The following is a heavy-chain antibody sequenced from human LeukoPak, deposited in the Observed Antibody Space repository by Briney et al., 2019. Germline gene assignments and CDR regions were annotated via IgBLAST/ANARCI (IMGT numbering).Heavy chain of an antibody. D-gene: IGHD3-10*01. J-gene: IGHJ4*02. CDR1: GFTFSSYA. Sequence: GGSLRLSCAASGFTFSSYAMSRVRQAPGKGLEWVSAISGSGGSTYYADSVKGRFTISRDNSKNTLYLQMNSLRAEDTAVYYCAKDMDVLLWFGEPFDYWGQGTLVAVSS. V-gene: IGHV3-23*01. CDR2: ISGSGGST. CDR3: AKDMDVLLWFGEPFDY.